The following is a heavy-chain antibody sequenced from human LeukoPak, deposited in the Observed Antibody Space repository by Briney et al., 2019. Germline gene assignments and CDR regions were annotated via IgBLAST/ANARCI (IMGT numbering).Heavy chain of an antibody. D-gene: IGHD2-2*01. CDR2: INTNTGNP. CDR3: ARIPYCSTTSCLQFDH. CDR1: GYTFTSNA. V-gene: IGHV7-4-1*02. J-gene: IGHJ4*02. Sequence: ASVKVSCKASGYTFTSNAINWVRQAPGQGLEWMGWINTNTGNPTYAQGFTGRFVFSLDTSVSTAYLQISSLKAEDAAVYYCARIPYCSTTSCLQFDHWGQGTLVTVSS.